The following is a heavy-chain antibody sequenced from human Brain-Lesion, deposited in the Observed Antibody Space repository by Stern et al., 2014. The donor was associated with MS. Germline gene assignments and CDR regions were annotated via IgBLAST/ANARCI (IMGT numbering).Heavy chain of an antibody. V-gene: IGHV4-39*01. CDR2: IYYSGFT. Sequence: QVQLVESGPGLVKPSETLSLTCTVSGGSISSSTYYWAWIRQPPGKGLEWIGNIYYSGFTYYNPSLKSRVTISGDMSKNQFSLKLSSVTAADTAIYYCARHDSVPRPSQLYSARDRGPGYFDYWGQGTLVTVSS. CDR3: ARHDSVPRPSQLYSARDRGPGYFDY. J-gene: IGHJ4*02. CDR1: GGSISSSTYY. D-gene: IGHD1-26*01.